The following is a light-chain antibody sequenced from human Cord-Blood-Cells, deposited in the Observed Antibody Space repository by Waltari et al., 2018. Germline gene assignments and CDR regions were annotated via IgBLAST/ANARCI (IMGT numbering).Light chain of an antibody. CDR2: DAS. V-gene: IGKV3-11*01. CDR1: QSVSSY. Sequence: EIVLTQSPATLSLSPGERATLSCRASQSVSSYLAWYTQKPGQAPRRLIYDASNRATGIPARCSGSGSGTDFTLTISSLEPEDFAVYYCQQRSNWPRYSFGQGTKLEIK. J-gene: IGKJ2*03. CDR3: QQRSNWPRYS.